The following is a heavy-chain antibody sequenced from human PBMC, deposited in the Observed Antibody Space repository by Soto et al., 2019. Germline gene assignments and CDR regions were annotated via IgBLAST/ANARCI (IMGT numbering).Heavy chain of an antibody. CDR3: AGSSSSEERFDY. CDR1: GGSISSYY. V-gene: IGHV4-59*01. J-gene: IGHJ4*02. CDR2: IYYSGST. D-gene: IGHD6-6*01. Sequence: SETLSLTCTVSGGSISSYYWSWIRQPPGKGLEWIGYIYYSGSTNYNPSLKGRVTISVDTSKNQFSLKLSSVTAADTAVYYCAGSSSSEERFDYWGQGTLVTVSS.